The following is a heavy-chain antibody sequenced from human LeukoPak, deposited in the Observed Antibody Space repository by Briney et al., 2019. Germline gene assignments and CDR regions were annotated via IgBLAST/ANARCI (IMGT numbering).Heavy chain of an antibody. D-gene: IGHD5-12*01. Sequence: GGSLRLSCAGSGFTFSNYWMNWVRQAPGKGLEWVANIKQDGSEKYYVDSVKGRFTISRDNAKNSLYLQMNSLRAEDTAVYYCAASAGYSGYGTYWGQGTLVTVSS. V-gene: IGHV3-7*01. CDR1: GFTFSNYW. CDR2: IKQDGSEK. J-gene: IGHJ4*02. CDR3: AASAGYSGYGTY.